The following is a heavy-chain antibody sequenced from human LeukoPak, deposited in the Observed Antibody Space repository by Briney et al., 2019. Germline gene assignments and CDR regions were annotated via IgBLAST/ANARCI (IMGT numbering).Heavy chain of an antibody. J-gene: IGHJ4*02. CDR1: GFTFSAHR. V-gene: IGHV3-7*01. Sequence: PGGSLRLSCTVSGFTFSAHRMSWVRQAPGKGLEWVANIYQGGSETHYVDSVKGRFTISRDNAKNSLYLRLSSLRAEDTAVYYCARGEYYDFWSGYFDYWGQGTLVTVSS. D-gene: IGHD3-3*01. CDR2: IYQGGSET. CDR3: ARGEYYDFWSGYFDY.